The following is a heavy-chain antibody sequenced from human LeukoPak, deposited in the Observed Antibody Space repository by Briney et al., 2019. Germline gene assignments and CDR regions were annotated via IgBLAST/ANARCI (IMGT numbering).Heavy chain of an antibody. CDR3: ARDLSPWETRNPDAFDI. CDR2: IYSGGST. CDR1: GFTVSSNY. V-gene: IGHV3-53*01. J-gene: IGHJ3*02. Sequence: PGGSLRLSCAASGFTVSSNYMSWVRQAPGKGLEGVSVIYSGGSTYYADSVKGRFSISRDNSRNTLYLQMNSLRAEDTAVYYCARDLSPWETRNPDAFDIWGQGTMVTVSS. D-gene: IGHD1-14*01.